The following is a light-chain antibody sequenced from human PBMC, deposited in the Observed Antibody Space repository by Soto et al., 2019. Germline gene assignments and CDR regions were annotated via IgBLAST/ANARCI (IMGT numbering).Light chain of an antibody. J-gene: IGKJ5*01. CDR3: QQYNNWPS. V-gene: IGKV3-15*01. Sequence: EVVMTQSPATLSVSPGERSTLSCRASQTVSRNLAWYQQRPGQAPXXLIYDISNRAAGVPARFSGSGSETEFTLTIRSLQSEDFAVDVCQQYNNWPSFGQGTRLEI. CDR2: DIS. CDR1: QTVSRN.